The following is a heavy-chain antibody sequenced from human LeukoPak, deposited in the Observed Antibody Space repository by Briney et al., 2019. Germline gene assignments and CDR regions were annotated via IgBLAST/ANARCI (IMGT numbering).Heavy chain of an antibody. V-gene: IGHV4-38-2*01. CDR3: ARLRVAVAEN. D-gene: IGHD6-19*01. J-gene: IGHJ4*02. CDR1: GYSISSGYY. CDR2: IYHSGST. Sequence: TSETLSLTCAVSGYSISSGYYWGWIRQPPGKRVEWIVSIYHSGSTCYNPSLKSRVNISVDTSKNQFSRKLSSVTAADTAVYYCARLRVAVAENWGQGTLVTVSS.